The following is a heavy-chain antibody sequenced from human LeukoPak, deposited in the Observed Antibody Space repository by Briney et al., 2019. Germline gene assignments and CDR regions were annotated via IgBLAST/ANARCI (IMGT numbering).Heavy chain of an antibody. Sequence: GGSLRLSCAASGFTFSVYYMSWIREAPGRGLVWVSYISSSGSTIYYADSVKRRFTISRDNAKNTLYLQMNSLRAEDTAVYYCAREFPASWGTLAFDIWGQGTMVTVSS. CDR3: AREFPASWGTLAFDI. CDR2: ISSSGSTI. CDR1: GFTFSVYY. V-gene: IGHV3-11*04. D-gene: IGHD7-27*01. J-gene: IGHJ3*02.